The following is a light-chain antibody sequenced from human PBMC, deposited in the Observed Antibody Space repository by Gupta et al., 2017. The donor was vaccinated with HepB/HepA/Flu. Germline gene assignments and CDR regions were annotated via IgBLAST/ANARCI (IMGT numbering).Light chain of an antibody. J-gene: IGKJ4*01. CDR3: QQYNDWFPLT. Sequence: IVMTQSPAHLSVSPGERATLSCRVSQTVRSDLAWYQQKPGQSPRLLIFGASTRATGIPPRFSGTRGGTEYTLTITSLQYEEFAVNYCQQYNDWFPLTFGRGTKVEIK. CDR1: QTVRSD. V-gene: IGKV3-15*01. CDR2: GAS.